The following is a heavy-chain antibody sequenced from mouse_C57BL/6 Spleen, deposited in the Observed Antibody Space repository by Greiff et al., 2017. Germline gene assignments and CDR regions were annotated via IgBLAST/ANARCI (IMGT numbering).Heavy chain of an antibody. CDR2: ISDGGSYT. V-gene: IGHV5-4*01. CDR3: AREDGGYFDV. CDR1: GFTFSSYA. Sequence: EVKLMESGGGLVKPGGSLKLSCAASGFTFSSYAMSWVRQTPEKRLEWVATISDGGSYTYYPDNVKGRFTISRDNAKNHLYLQMSHLKSEDTAMYCCAREDGGYFDVWGTGTTVTVSS. J-gene: IGHJ1*03.